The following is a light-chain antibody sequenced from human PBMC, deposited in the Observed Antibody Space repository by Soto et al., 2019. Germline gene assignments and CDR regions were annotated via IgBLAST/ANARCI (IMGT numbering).Light chain of an antibody. CDR1: QDIGNF. Sequence: DIQMTQSPSSLSASVGDRVTIACQASQDIGNFLNWYQHKPGKAPKLVIYGAFNLEAGVPSRFSGGGSGTDFTFTISSLQPDDVATYYCQHYDYLPLFGPGTKVDMK. CDR3: QHYDYLPL. J-gene: IGKJ3*01. CDR2: GAF. V-gene: IGKV1-33*01.